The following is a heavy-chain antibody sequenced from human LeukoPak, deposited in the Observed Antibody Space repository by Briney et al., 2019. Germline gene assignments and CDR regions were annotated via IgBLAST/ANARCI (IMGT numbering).Heavy chain of an antibody. CDR2: LTSGGVSA. D-gene: IGHD5-18*01. CDR3: ASSLNTVMVSPYYLEY. V-gene: IGHV3-11*04. Sequence: GGSLRLSCAASGFTLSDYSMTWVRQAPWQGLEWISFLTSGGVSAFYADSARGRFTVSRDDARNSLSLYMNTLRADDTAVYYCASSLNTVMVSPYYLEYWGPGTLVTVSS. CDR1: GFTLSDYS. J-gene: IGHJ4*02.